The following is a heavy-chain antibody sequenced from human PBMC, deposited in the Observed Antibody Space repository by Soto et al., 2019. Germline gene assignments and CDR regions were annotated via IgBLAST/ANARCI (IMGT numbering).Heavy chain of an antibody. CDR3: ARTVDIVVVPAATAYPSTDPSDY. V-gene: IGHV3-21*01. CDR1: GFTFSSYS. J-gene: IGHJ4*02. CDR2: ISSSSSYI. Sequence: GFLRLSCAASGFTFSSYSMNWVRQAPGKGLEWVSSISSSSSYIYYADSVKGRFTISRDNAKNSLYLQMNSLRAEDTAVYYCARTVDIVVVPAATAYPSTDPSDYWGQGTLVTVSS. D-gene: IGHD2-2*01.